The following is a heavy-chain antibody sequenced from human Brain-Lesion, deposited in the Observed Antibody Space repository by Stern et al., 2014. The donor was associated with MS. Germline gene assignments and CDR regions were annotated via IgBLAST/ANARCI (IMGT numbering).Heavy chain of an antibody. CDR1: GGSISSGGYY. CDR2: IFNSGST. CDR3: ARGRVVPGFQYYATDV. J-gene: IGHJ6*02. V-gene: IGHV4-61*02. D-gene: IGHD2-2*01. Sequence: QLQLQESGPGLVKPSQTLSLSCTVSGGSISSGGYYWSWIRQPAGKGLEWIGRIFNSGSTSYNPSPKSRVTISIAPSKTQFSLRLNSMTAADTAVYYCARGRVVPGFQYYATDVWGQGTTVIVSS.